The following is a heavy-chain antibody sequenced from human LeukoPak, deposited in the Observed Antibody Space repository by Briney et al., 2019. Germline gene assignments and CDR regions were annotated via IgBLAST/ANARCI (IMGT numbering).Heavy chain of an antibody. CDR2: IYYSGST. V-gene: IGHV4-59*08. J-gene: IGHJ4*02. Sequence: SETLSLTCTVSGGSISSYYWSWIRQPPGKGLEWIGYIYYSGSTNYNPSLKSRVTISVDTSKNQFSLKLSSVTAADTAVYYCAGLRQEPYYYDSSGLAIYYFDYWGQGTLVTVSS. D-gene: IGHD3-22*01. CDR1: GGSISSYY. CDR3: AGLRQEPYYYDSSGLAIYYFDY.